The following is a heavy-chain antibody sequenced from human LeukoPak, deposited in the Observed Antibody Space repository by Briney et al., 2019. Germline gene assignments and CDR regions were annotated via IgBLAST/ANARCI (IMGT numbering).Heavy chain of an antibody. Sequence: GESLKISCKGSGYSFTSYWIGWVRQMPGKGLEWMGIIYPGDSDTRYSPSFQGQVTISADKPISTAYLQWSSLKASDTAMYFCARQRARSAPDYWGQGTLVTVSS. CDR3: ARQRARSAPDY. V-gene: IGHV5-51*01. J-gene: IGHJ4*02. CDR2: IYPGDSDT. CDR1: GYSFTSYW.